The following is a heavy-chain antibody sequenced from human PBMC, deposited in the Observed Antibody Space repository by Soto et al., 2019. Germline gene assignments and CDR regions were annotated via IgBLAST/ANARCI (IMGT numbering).Heavy chain of an antibody. CDR1: GFTFSSYG. V-gene: IGHV3-33*01. CDR2: IWYDGSNK. D-gene: IGHD3-3*01. Sequence: QVQLVESGGGVVQPGRSLRLSCAASGFTFSSYGMHWVRQAPGKGLEWVAVIWYDGSNKYYEDSVKGRLTTSRDNSKNTLYLQMNSLRAEDTAVYYCARERERITIFGVARAFDIWGQGTMVTVSS. J-gene: IGHJ3*02. CDR3: ARERERITIFGVARAFDI.